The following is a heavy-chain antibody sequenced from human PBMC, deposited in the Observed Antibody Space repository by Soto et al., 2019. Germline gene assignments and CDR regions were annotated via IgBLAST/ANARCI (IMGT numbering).Heavy chain of an antibody. J-gene: IGHJ4*02. CDR2: ISSSSSTI. CDR3: ARDLNYGLFDY. V-gene: IGHV3-48*01. D-gene: IGHD4-17*01. Sequence: EVQLVESGGGLVQPGGSLRLTGAASGFTFSSYSMNWVRQAPGRGLAWVSYISSSSSTIYYAGSMKCRLTIPRVNAKNSLYLQMNSLTAEDTAVYYCARDLNYGLFDYWGQGTLVTVSS. CDR1: GFTFSSYS.